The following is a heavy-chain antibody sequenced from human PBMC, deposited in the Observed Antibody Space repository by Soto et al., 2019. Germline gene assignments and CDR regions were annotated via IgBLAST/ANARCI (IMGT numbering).Heavy chain of an antibody. V-gene: IGHV3-23*01. CDR3: ARDTGRIRYFDWLLDYFDY. Sequence: GGSLRLSCAASGFTFSSYAMSWVRLVPGKGLEWVSAISGSGGSTYYADSVKGRFTISRDNSKNTLYLQMNSLRAEDTAVYYCARDTGRIRYFDWLLDYFDYWGQGT. CDR1: GFTFSSYA. J-gene: IGHJ4*02. D-gene: IGHD3-9*01. CDR2: ISGSGGST.